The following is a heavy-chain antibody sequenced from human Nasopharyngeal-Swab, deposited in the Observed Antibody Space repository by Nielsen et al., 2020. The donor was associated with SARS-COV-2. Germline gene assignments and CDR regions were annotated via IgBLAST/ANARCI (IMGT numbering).Heavy chain of an antibody. V-gene: IGHV3-23*01. CDR3: AKDLGQLEPRGWFDP. CDR2: ISGSGGSA. D-gene: IGHD1-1*01. J-gene: IGHJ5*02. CDR1: GFTFSSYA. Sequence: GGSLRLSCAASGFTFSSYAMSWVRQAPGKGLEWVSAISGSGGSAYYADSVKGRFTISRDNSKNTLYLQMNSLRAEDTAVYYCAKDLGQLEPRGWFDPWGQGTLVTVSS.